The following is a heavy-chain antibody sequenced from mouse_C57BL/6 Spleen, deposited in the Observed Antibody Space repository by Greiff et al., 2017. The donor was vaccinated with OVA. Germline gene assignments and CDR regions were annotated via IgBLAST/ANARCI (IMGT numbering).Heavy chain of an antibody. CDR2: INPNNGGT. CDR3: AGDYGSSHCDY. J-gene: IGHJ2*01. V-gene: IGHV1-22*01. D-gene: IGHD1-1*01. CDR1: GYTFTDYN. Sequence: VQLQQSGPELVKPGASVTMSCKASGYTFTDYNMHWVKQSHGKSLEWIGYINPNNGGTSYNQKFKGKATLTVNKSSSTAYMELRSLTSEDSAVYYCAGDYGSSHCDYWGQGATLTVSS.